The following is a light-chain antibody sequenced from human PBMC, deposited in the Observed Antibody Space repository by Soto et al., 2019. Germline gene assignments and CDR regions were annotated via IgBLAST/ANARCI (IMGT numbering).Light chain of an antibody. Sequence: EIVLTQSPATLSVSPGERAALSCRASQSFGSNLAWYQQKPGQAPRLLIYGAYNRAPGVPARFSGSGSGTEFTLTISSLQSEDFAVYYCQQFNRWPLTFGGGTKVEIK. CDR3: QQFNRWPLT. CDR2: GAY. CDR1: QSFGSN. J-gene: IGKJ4*01. V-gene: IGKV3-15*01.